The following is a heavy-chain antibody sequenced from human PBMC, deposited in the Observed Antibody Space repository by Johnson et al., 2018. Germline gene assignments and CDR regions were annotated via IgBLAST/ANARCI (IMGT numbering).Heavy chain of an antibody. CDR2: ISYDGSNT. CDR1: GFTFSSYG. Sequence: QVQLVQSGGGVVQPGRSLRLSCAASGFTFSSYGMHWVRQAPGKGLEWVAVISYDGSNTYYADSVKGRFTISRDNSKNTLDLQMNSLRAEDTAGYYCAKDWYSRGWYESNYSDGMDGWGQGTTVTVSS. CDR3: AKDWYSRGWYESNYSDGMDG. D-gene: IGHD6-19*01. J-gene: IGHJ6*02. V-gene: IGHV3-30*18.